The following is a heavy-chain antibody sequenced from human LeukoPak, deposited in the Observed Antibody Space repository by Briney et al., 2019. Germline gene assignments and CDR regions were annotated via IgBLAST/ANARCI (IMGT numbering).Heavy chain of an antibody. CDR3: ASSRYCSSTSCYYYYYMDV. D-gene: IGHD2-2*01. V-gene: IGHV1-69*06. CDR2: IAPIFGTA. Sequence: ASVKVSCKASGGSFSSYAISWVRQAPGQGLEWMEGIAPIFGTANYAQKFQGRVTITADKSTSTAYMELSSLRSEDTAVYYCASSRYCSSTSCYYYYYMDVWGKGTTVTVSS. CDR1: GGSFSSYA. J-gene: IGHJ6*03.